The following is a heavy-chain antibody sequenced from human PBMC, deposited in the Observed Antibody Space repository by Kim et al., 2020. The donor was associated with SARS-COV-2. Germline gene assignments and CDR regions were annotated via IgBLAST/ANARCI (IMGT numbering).Heavy chain of an antibody. J-gene: IGHJ4*02. CDR2: IYYSGST. Sequence: SETLSLTCTVSGGSISSSSYYWGWIRQPPGKGLEWIGSIYYSGSTYYNPSLKSRVTISVDTSKNQFSLKLSSVTAADTAVYYCARDHIVGATPFDYWGQGTLVTVSS. CDR3: ARDHIVGATPFDY. V-gene: IGHV4-39*07. D-gene: IGHD1-26*01. CDR1: GGSISSSSYY.